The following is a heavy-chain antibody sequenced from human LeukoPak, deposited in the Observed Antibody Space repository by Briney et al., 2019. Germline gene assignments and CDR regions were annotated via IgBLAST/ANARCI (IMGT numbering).Heavy chain of an antibody. Sequence: SETLSLTCAVSGHSISSGYYWGWIRQPPGKGLEWIGSIYHSGSTYYNPSLKSRVTISVDTSKNQFSLKLSSVTAADTAVYYCARHTTVTLFDYWGQGTLVTVSS. CDR3: ARHTTVTLFDY. D-gene: IGHD4-17*01. CDR1: GHSISSGYY. CDR2: IYHSGST. V-gene: IGHV4-38-2*01. J-gene: IGHJ4*02.